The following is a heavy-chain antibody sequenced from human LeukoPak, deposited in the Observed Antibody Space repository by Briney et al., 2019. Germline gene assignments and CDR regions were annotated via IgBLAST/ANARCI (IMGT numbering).Heavy chain of an antibody. CDR1: GGSISSGGYS. CDR3: ARSVAIKDYGMDV. CDR2: IYYSGST. Sequence: SETLSLTCAVSGGSISSGGYSWSWIRQPPGKGLEWIGYIYYSGSTHYNPSLKSRVTISVDTSKNQFSLKLSSVTAADTAVYYCARSVAIKDYGMDVWGQGTTVTVSS. D-gene: IGHD4-23*01. J-gene: IGHJ6*02. V-gene: IGHV4-30-2*05.